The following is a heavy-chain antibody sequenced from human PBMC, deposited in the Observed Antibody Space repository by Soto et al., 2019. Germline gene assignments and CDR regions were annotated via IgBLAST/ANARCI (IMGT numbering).Heavy chain of an antibody. CDR3: ASLIRYGSGSYYAPDY. J-gene: IGHJ4*02. D-gene: IGHD3-10*01. V-gene: IGHV4-61*01. CDR2: IYYSGST. CDR1: GGSVSSGSYY. Sequence: QVQLQESGPGLVKPSETLSLTCTVSGGSVSSGSYYWSWIRQPPGKGLEWIGYIYYSGSTNYNPPLKSRVTISVDTSKNQYSLKLSSVTAAGTAVYYCASLIRYGSGSYYAPDYWGQGTLVTVSS.